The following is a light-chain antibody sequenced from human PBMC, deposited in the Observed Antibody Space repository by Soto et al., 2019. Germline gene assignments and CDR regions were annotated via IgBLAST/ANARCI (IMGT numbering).Light chain of an antibody. J-gene: IGLJ2*01. CDR3: SSYTNTSPII. CDR2: EVT. V-gene: IGLV2-14*01. CDR1: SSDIGAYNY. Sequence: QSALTQPASVSGSPGQSITISCTGTSSDIGAYNYVSWYQQHPGKAPKLMIFEVTNRPAGVSNRFSGSKSDNTASLTISGLQAEDEADYYCSSYTNTSPIIFGGGTKLTVL.